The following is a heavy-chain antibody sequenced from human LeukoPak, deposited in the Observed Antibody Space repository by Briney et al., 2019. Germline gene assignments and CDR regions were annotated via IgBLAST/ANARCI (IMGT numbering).Heavy chain of an antibody. CDR3: STTYYYDSSEGY. V-gene: IGHV3-15*07. D-gene: IGHD3-22*01. J-gene: IGHJ4*02. CDR1: GFTFSNAW. Sequence: PGGSLRLSCAASGFTFSNAWMSWVRQAPGKGLEWVGRIKSKTDGGTTDYAAPVKGRFTISRDDSKNTLYLQMNSLKTGDTAVYYCSTTYYYDSSEGYWGQGTLVTVSS. CDR2: IKSKTDGGTT.